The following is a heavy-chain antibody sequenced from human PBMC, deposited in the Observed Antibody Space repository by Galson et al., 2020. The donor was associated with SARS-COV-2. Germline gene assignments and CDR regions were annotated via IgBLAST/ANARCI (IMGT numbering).Heavy chain of an antibody. D-gene: IGHD3-16*02. CDR1: GFTFRDYP. CDR2: ISNSATAI. J-gene: IGHJ4*02. V-gene: IGHV3-48*02. CDR3: ARVQNGLSVDY. Sequence: GESLKISCAASGFTFRDYPMNWVRQAPGKGLGCISYISNSATAIHYADSVRGRFTISRDNAKNSLFLQMNSLRDEDTAVYYCARVQNGLSVDYWGQGTLFTVSS.